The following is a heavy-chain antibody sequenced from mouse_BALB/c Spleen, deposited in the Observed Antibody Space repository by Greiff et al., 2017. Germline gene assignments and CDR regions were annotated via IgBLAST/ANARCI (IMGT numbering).Heavy chain of an antibody. V-gene: IGHV5-17*02. CDR1: GFTFSSFG. D-gene: IGHD1-1*01. J-gene: IGHJ3*01. CDR2: ISSGSSTI. CDR3: AGDYYGSWFAY. Sequence: EVQGVESGGGLVQPGGSRKLSCAASGFTFSSFGMHWVRQAPEKGLEWVAYISSGSSTIYYADTVKGRFTISRDNPKNTLFLQMTSLRSEDTAMYYCAGDYYGSWFAYWGQGTLVTVSA.